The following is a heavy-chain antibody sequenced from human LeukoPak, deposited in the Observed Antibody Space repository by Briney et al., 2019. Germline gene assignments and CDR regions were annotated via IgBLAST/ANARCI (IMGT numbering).Heavy chain of an antibody. CDR1: GYSISSGYY. Sequence: PSETLSLTCTVSGYSISSGYYWGWIRQPPGKGLEWIGSIYHSGSTYYNPSLKSRVTISVDTSKNQSSMGLNSVTATDTAMYYCARGPYSYDSSGCFDYWGQGALVTVSS. D-gene: IGHD3-22*01. J-gene: IGHJ4*02. V-gene: IGHV4-38-2*02. CDR2: IYHSGST. CDR3: ARGPYSYDSSGCFDY.